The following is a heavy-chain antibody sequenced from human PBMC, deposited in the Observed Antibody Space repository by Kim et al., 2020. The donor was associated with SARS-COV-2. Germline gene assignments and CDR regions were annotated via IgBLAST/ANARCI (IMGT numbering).Heavy chain of an antibody. J-gene: IGHJ6*02. CDR3: AAAVRWELGSYYYYYGMDV. CDR2: IVVVSGNT. CDR1: GFTFTSSA. D-gene: IGHD1-26*01. V-gene: IGHV1-58*01. Sequence: SVKVSCKASGFTFTSSAVQWVRQARGQRLEWIGWIVVVSGNTNYAQKFQERVTITMDMSTSTAYMELSSLRSEDTAVYYCAAAVRWELGSYYYYYGMDVWGQGTKVTVSS.